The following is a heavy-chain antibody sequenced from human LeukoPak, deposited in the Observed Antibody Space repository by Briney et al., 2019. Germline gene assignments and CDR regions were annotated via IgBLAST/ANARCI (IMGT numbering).Heavy chain of an antibody. CDR3: GEVQTGNKFDY. J-gene: IGHJ4*02. CDR2: ISVSGDNT. CDR1: GFTFRKFA. Sequence: GGSLRLSCAASGFTFRKFAMSWVRQAPGKGLEWVSAISVSGDNTYYADSVKGRFTISRDNSKNTLYLQMNSLRAEDTAVYYCGEVQTGNKFDYWGRGTQVIVSS. V-gene: IGHV3-23*01. D-gene: IGHD1-1*01.